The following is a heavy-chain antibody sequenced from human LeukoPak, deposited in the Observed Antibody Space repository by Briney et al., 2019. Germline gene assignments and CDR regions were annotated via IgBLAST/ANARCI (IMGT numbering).Heavy chain of an antibody. V-gene: IGHV1-8*01. CDR3: ARTQWELLNWFDP. J-gene: IGHJ5*02. CDR1: GYTFTSYD. Sequence: ASVKVSCKASGYTFTSYDINWVRQATGQGLEWMGWMNPNSGNTGYAQKFQGRVTMTRNTSISTAYMELSSLRSEDTAVYYCARTQWELLNWFDPWGQGTLVTVSS. D-gene: IGHD1-26*01. CDR2: MNPNSGNT.